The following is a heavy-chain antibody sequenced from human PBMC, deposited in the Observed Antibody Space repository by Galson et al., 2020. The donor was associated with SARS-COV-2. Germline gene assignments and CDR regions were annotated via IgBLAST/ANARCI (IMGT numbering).Heavy chain of an antibody. CDR1: GFTFSNYD. CDR3: ARAKWEGSFYDLDV. CDR2: IGIADET. V-gene: IGHV3-13*01. Sequence: GGSLRLSCAASGFTFSNYDIHWVRQATGKGLEWVSSIGIADETYYLDSVKGRFTISRENAKNSLYLQMNSLRAGDTAVYYCARAKWEGSFYDLDVWGQGTTVTVSS. D-gene: IGHD1-26*01. J-gene: IGHJ6*02.